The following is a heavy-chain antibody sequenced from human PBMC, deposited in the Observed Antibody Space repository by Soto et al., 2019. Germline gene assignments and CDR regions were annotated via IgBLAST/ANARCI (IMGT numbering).Heavy chain of an antibody. CDR2: ISYSGST. Sequence: TSETLSLTCTVSGGSIRNYYWGWIRQPPGKGLEWIGHISYSGSTNYNPSLKSRVSMSVDTSRDQFSLKLSSVTAADTAVYYCARRYCTSTSCPTLGYYFDYWGQGSLVTVSS. V-gene: IGHV4-59*08. CDR3: ARRYCTSTSCPTLGYYFDY. CDR1: GGSIRNYY. D-gene: IGHD2-2*01. J-gene: IGHJ4*02.